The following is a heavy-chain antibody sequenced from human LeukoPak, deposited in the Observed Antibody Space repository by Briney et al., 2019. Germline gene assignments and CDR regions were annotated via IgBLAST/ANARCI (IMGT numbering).Heavy chain of an antibody. D-gene: IGHD5-12*01. CDR1: GHTFTAYY. CDR3: ASSIVATTRIDY. J-gene: IGHJ4*02. Sequence: ASVKVSCKASGHTFTAYYIHWVRQAPGQGLEWMGWINPNSGGTNYAQKFQGRVTMTRDTSISTAYMELSRLTSDDTAVYYCASSIVATTRIDYCGQGTLVTASS. CDR2: INPNSGGT. V-gene: IGHV1-2*02.